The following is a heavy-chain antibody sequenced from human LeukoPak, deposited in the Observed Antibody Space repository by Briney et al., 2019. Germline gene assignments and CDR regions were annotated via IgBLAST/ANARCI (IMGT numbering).Heavy chain of an antibody. Sequence: ASVKVSCKASGYTFTSYDINWVRQATGQGLEWMGWMNPNSGNTGYAQKFQGRVTMTRNTSISTAYIDLSSLRSEDTAVYYCARGWDSSGWYGFHWFDPWGQGTLVTVSS. CDR2: MNPNSGNT. D-gene: IGHD6-19*01. V-gene: IGHV1-8*01. CDR1: GYTFTSYD. J-gene: IGHJ5*02. CDR3: ARGWDSSGWYGFHWFDP.